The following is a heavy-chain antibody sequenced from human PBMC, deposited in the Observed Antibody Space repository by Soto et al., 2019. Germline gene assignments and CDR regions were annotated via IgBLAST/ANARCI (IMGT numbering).Heavy chain of an antibody. J-gene: IGHJ5*02. CDR1: GGTXSSYA. V-gene: IGHV1-69*01. D-gene: IGHD4-17*01. CDR2: IIPIFGTA. Sequence: QVQLVQSGAEVKKPGSSVKVSCKASGGTXSSYAISWVRQAPGQGLEWMGGIIPIFGTANYAQKFQGRVTITADESTSTAYMELSSLRSEDTAVYYCASTGWGTVTTNWFDPWGQGTLVTVSS. CDR3: ASTGWGTVTTNWFDP.